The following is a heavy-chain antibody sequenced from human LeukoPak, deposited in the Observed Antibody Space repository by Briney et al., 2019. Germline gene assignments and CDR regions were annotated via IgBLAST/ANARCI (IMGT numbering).Heavy chain of an antibody. CDR2: IYSGGST. CDR3: ARVVRGVAYY. V-gene: IGHV3-53*01. CDR1: GFTVSSNY. J-gene: IGHJ4*02. D-gene: IGHD3-10*02. Sequence: GGSLRLSCAASGFTVSSNYMSWVRQAPGKGLEWVSVIYSGGSTYYADSVKGRFTISRDNTKNTLYLQMNSLRAEDTAVYYCARVVRGVAYYWGQGTLVTVSS.